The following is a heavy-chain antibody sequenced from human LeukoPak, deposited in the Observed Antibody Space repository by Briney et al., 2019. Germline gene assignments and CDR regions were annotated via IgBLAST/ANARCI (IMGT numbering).Heavy chain of an antibody. V-gene: IGHV6-1*01. J-gene: IGHJ4*02. CDR3: ARDPSGYSSVYYFDF. D-gene: IGHD3-3*01. CDR2: TYYRSNWYN. CDR1: GDSVSTSNAA. Sequence: SQTLSLTCGISGDSVSTSNAAWNWIRQSQSRGLEWLGRTYYRSNWYNDYAVSVKSRITINADPSKNQFPLHLKSVTLEDTAVYYCARDPSGYSSVYYFDFWGQGTQVTVSS.